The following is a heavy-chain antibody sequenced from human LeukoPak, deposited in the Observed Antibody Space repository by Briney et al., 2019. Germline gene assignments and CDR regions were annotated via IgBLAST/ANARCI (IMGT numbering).Heavy chain of an antibody. CDR2: ISGSGDST. V-gene: IGHV3-23*01. Sequence: GESLGLSCAASGFTFSSYAMSWVRQAPGKGLEWVSIISGSGDSTYYADSVKGRFTISRDNSKNTLYLQMNSLRAEDTAIYYCAKAEGGYCGGDCYHFDYWGQGTLVTVSS. J-gene: IGHJ4*02. CDR1: GFTFSSYA. CDR3: AKAEGGYCGGDCYHFDY. D-gene: IGHD2-21*02.